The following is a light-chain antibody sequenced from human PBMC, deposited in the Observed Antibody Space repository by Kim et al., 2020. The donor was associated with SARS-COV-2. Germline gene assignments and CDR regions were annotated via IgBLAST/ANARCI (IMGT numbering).Light chain of an antibody. CDR3: QQYNKWPT. Sequence: SVSPGERATLSCRASKSISINLAWYQQKPGQAPRLLIYGASTRATGVPARFSGSGSGTEFTLTVSSLQSEDFAVYYCQQYNKWPTFGGGTKVDIK. J-gene: IGKJ4*01. V-gene: IGKV3-15*01. CDR2: GAS. CDR1: KSISIN.